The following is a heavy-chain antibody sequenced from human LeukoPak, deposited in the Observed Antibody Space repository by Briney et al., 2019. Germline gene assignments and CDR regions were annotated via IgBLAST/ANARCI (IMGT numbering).Heavy chain of an antibody. V-gene: IGHV3-15*01. CDR1: GFTFSNAW. J-gene: IGHJ4*02. Sequence: PGGSLRLSCAASGFTFSNAWMTWVRQAPGKGLEWVGRIKSKTDGGTTDYAAHVKGRFTISRDDSKNTLYLQMNSLKTEDTAVYYCATEMRWESTHDYWGQGTLVTVSS. CDR2: IKSKTDGGTT. CDR3: ATEMRWESTHDY. D-gene: IGHD1-26*01.